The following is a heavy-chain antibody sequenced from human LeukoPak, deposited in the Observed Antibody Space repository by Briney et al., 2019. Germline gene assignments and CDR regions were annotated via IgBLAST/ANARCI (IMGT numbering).Heavy chain of an antibody. CDR3: AKDRISPRPLGYFDL. J-gene: IGHJ2*01. CDR1: GFTFSNSA. CDR2: INGGGGST. D-gene: IGHD6-6*01. Sequence: GGSLRLSCAASGFTFSNSAMSWVRQAPGKGLEWVSAINGGGGSTYYADSVKGRFTISRDNSRNTLYLQMNSLRAEDTAVYYCAKDRISPRPLGYFDLWGRGTLVTVSS. V-gene: IGHV3-23*01.